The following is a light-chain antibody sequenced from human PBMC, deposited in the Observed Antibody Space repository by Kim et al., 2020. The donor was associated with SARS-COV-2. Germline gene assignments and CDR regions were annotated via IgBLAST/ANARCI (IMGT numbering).Light chain of an antibody. CDR3: QQYKSNSYT. Sequence: SASVGDRVTITCRASQDIGDYLAWFQQKPGKAPNSLIFAASSLQSGVPSKFSGSGSGTDFTLTIDSLQAEDFATYYCQQYKSNSYTFGQGTKLEI. CDR1: QDIGDY. J-gene: IGKJ2*01. V-gene: IGKV1-16*02. CDR2: AAS.